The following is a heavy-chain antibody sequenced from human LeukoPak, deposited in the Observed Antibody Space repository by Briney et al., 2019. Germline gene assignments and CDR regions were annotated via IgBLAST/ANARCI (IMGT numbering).Heavy chain of an antibody. V-gene: IGHV4-59*08. CDR1: GGSISGYY. Sequence: SETLSLTCTVSGGSISGYYWSWIRQPPGKGLEWIGYIDYIGSTNYNPSLKSRVTISVDTSKNQCSLKLSSVTAADTAVYYCARADPEWGCDYWGPGTLVPVSS. CDR2: IDYIGST. CDR3: ARADPEWGCDY. J-gene: IGHJ4*02. D-gene: IGHD7-27*01.